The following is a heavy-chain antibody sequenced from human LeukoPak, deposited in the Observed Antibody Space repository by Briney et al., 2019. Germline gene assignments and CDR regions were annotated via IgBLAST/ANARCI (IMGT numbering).Heavy chain of an antibody. CDR3: ARDQRSSWAMVVTPDGSDAFDI. D-gene: IGHD4-23*01. J-gene: IGHJ3*02. CDR2: RYYCGST. CDR1: GGSISSCY. Sequence: SETLSLTCTVSGGSISSCYWCWIRHPPGKGQEWIGYRYYCGSTNYSPSHKSRVTISVVTSKNQFSLKLSSVTAADTAVYYCARDQRSSWAMVVTPDGSDAFDIWGQGTMVTVSS. V-gene: IGHV4-59*01.